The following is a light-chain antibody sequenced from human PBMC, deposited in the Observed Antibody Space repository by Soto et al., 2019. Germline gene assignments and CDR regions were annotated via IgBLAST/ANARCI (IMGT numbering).Light chain of an antibody. V-gene: IGLV2-14*03. J-gene: IGLJ2*01. CDR3: SSYTSRSTRV. CDR1: TSDIGSYNY. CDR2: DVS. Sequence: QSALTQPASVSASPGQSITISCTGTTSDIGSYNYVSWYQQHPGKAPKLIIYDVSDRPSGVSNRFSGSKSGNTASLSISGLQPEDEADYYCSSYTSRSTRVFGGGTKLTVL.